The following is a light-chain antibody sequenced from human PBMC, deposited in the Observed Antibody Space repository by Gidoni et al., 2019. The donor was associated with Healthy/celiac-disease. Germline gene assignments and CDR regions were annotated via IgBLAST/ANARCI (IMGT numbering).Light chain of an antibody. CDR2: AAS. J-gene: IGKJ1*01. V-gene: IGKV1-27*01. CDR3: QKYNRAPRT. CDR1: QGISNY. Sequence: DIQMTQSPSSLSASVGDRVTITCRASQGISNYLAWYQQKPGKVPKLLIYAASTLQSGVPSRFSGSRSWTDFTLTISSLQPEDVATYYGQKYNRAPRTFGQXTKVEIK.